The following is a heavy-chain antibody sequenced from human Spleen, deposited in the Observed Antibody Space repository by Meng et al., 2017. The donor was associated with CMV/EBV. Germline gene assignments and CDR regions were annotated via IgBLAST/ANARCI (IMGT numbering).Heavy chain of an antibody. CDR1: LSTSGVG. V-gene: IGHV2-5*01. Sequence: LSTSGVGVGWIRQPPGKALEWLALILWNDDKRYSPSLKSRLTITKDTSKSQVVLTMTNMDPVDTATYYCAHSPWVTIFGAVINGFDSWGQGTLVTVSS. CDR2: ILWNDDK. D-gene: IGHD3-3*01. J-gene: IGHJ4*02. CDR3: AHSPWVTIFGAVINGFDS.